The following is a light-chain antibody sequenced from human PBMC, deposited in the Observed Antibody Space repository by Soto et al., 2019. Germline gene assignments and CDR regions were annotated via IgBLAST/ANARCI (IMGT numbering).Light chain of an antibody. V-gene: IGKV3-20*01. CDR3: QQYGSSRFT. CDR1: QSISSSY. Sequence: EIVLTQSPGTLSLSPGERATLSCRASQSISSSYLAWYQQKPGQAPRLLVYGASSRATGIPDRFSGSGSETDFTLTISRLEPDDFAVYYCQQYGSSRFTFGPGTKVDIK. CDR2: GAS. J-gene: IGKJ3*01.